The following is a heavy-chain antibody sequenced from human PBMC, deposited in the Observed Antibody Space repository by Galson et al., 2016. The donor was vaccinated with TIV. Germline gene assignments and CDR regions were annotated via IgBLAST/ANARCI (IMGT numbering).Heavy chain of an antibody. CDR2: IAGGAYT. CDR1: GFTFSSYA. V-gene: IGHV3-23*01. J-gene: IGHJ4*02. CDR3: GKDSEPHPMGSDWHY. Sequence: SLRLSCAASGFTFSSYALTWVRQAPGKGLEWVSTIAGGAYTYYADSVKGRFTISRDNSKNTLYLQMSSLRAEDTAVYFCGKDSEPHPMGSDWHYWGQGTLVTVSA. D-gene: IGHD6-19*01.